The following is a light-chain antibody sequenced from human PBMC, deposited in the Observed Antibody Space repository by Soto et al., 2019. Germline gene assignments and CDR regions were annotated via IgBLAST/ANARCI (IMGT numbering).Light chain of an antibody. CDR2: PPS. Sequence: DIQRTHSQSSGSTSVGVKVSIICRPSEVITIGLAGYRQKPGKAPKLQMYPPSTLQHWVPSRFSGSGSGTDFPLTISSLQPEDFATYYCQQANSFPYTFGQGTKLEIK. J-gene: IGKJ2*01. CDR3: QQANSFPYT. CDR1: EVITIG. V-gene: IGKV1-12*01.